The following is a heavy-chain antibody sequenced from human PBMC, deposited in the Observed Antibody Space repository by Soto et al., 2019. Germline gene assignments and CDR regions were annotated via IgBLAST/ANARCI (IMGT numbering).Heavy chain of an antibody. CDR3: ARRAETNGWNGFGADKYYFDF. CDR1: GYTFVNYD. J-gene: IGHJ4*02. Sequence: EPSAKLTCKAAGYTFVNYDMSWARQAPGQGLEWMGWINPNTGNTDYAQKFQGRVTMTSDTSISTAHMELSSLRSEDTAVYYCARRAETNGWNGFGADKYYFDFWGQGTLVTVSS. V-gene: IGHV1-8*01. D-gene: IGHD1-1*01. CDR2: INPNTGNT.